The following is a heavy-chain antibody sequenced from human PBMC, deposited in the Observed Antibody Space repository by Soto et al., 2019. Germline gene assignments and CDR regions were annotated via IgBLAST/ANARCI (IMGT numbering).Heavy chain of an antibody. CDR2: IGWNSGTT. CDR3: AKDRGLHYSASSGTGNSYYYGLDV. V-gene: IGHV3-9*01. Sequence: EVQLVESGGGLVQPGRSLRLSCAASGFYFDDYAMHWVRQAPGKGLEWVSGIGWNSGTTGYADSVKGRFIISRDSARNSLYLQMNSLRAEDTALYFCAKDRGLHYSASSGTGNSYYYGLDVWGQGTTVTVSS. D-gene: IGHD3-22*01. CDR1: GFYFDDYA. J-gene: IGHJ6*02.